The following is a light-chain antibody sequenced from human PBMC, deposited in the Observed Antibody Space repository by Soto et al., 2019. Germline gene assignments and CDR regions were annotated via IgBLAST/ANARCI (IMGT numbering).Light chain of an antibody. V-gene: IGLV2-11*01. Sequence: QSVLTQPRSVSGSPGQSVTISCTGTSSDVGGYKYVSWYQQHPGKAPKFIIYDVSERPSGVPDRFSGSKSGNTASLTVSGLQAEDEADYYCSSYAGNNNFVVFGGGTKLTVL. CDR1: SSDVGGYKY. J-gene: IGLJ2*01. CDR2: DVS. CDR3: SSYAGNNNFVV.